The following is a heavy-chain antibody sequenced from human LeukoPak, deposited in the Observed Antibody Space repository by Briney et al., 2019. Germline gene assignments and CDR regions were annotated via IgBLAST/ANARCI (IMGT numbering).Heavy chain of an antibody. CDR1: GYTFTGYY. Sequence: RASVKVSCKTSGYTFTGYYMHWVRQAPGQGLEWMGWINPNSGGTNYAQKFQGRVTMTRDTSISTAYMELRSLRSDDTAVYYCARDFSMVRGLIVYYSMDVWGKGTAVTISS. J-gene: IGHJ6*03. CDR3: ARDFSMVRGLIVYYSMDV. V-gene: IGHV1-2*02. CDR2: INPNSGGT. D-gene: IGHD3-10*01.